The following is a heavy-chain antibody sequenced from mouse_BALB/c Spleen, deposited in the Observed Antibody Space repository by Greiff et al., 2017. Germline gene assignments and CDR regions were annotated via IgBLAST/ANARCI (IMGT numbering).Heavy chain of an antibody. D-gene: IGHD1-1*02. Sequence: VQLQQPGAELVRPGASVKLSCKASGYTFTSYWINWVKQRPGQGLEWIGNIYPSDSYTNYNQKFKDKATLTVDKSSSTAYMQLSSPTSEDSAVYYCTRLGGKRGMDYWGQGTSVTVSS. J-gene: IGHJ4*01. CDR1: GYTFTSYW. CDR2: IYPSDSYT. V-gene: IGHV1-69*02. CDR3: TRLGGKRGMDY.